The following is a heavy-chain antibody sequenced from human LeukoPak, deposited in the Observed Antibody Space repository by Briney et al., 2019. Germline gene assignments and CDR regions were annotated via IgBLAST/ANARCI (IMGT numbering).Heavy chain of an antibody. CDR2: ISSSSSYI. D-gene: IGHD3-3*01. CDR3: AREIFWSGYFSNLHFDY. V-gene: IGHV3-21*06. J-gene: IGHJ4*02. CDR1: GFTFSSYA. Sequence: GGSLRLSCAASGFTFSSYAMSWVRQAPGKGLEWVSSISSSSSYIYYADSVRGRFTISRDNAKNSLYLQMNNLRPEDTAVYYCAREIFWSGYFSNLHFDYWGQGTLVTVSS.